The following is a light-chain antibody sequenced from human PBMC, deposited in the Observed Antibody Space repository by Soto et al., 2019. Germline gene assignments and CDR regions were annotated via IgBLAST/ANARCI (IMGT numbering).Light chain of an antibody. CDR1: QSTSSW. CDR2: DVY. Sequence: DIQMTQPPSTPSASVGATVTITRPASQSTSSWLAWYQQKPGKDPKVLIYDVYSLESGVPSRFSGSGSGTEFTLTINSLQPDDFATYYCQQYNTYSGTVGPGTKVEIK. J-gene: IGKJ1*01. CDR3: QQYNTYSGT. V-gene: IGKV1-5*01.